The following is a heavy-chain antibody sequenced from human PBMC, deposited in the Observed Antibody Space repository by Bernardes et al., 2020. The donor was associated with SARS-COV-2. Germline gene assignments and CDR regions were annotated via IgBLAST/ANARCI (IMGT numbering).Heavy chain of an antibody. J-gene: IGHJ4*02. D-gene: IGHD3-22*01. V-gene: IGHV1-2*02. Sequence: SFPASGSTFTGYYMHWVRQAPGQGLEWMGWINPNSGGTNYAQKFQGRVTMTRDTSISTAYMELSRLRSDDTAVYYCARNNYYDSSGSGSEYWGQGTLVTVSS. CDR3: ARNNYYDSSGSGSEY. CDR2: INPNSGGT. CDR1: GSTFTGYY.